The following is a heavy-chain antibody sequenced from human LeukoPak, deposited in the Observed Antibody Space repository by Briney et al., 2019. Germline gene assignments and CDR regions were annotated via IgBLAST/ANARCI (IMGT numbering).Heavy chain of an antibody. V-gene: IGHV3-23*01. CDR2: ISGSGGST. D-gene: IGHD3-10*01. Sequence: PGGSLRLSCAASGFTFSSYAMSWVRQAPGKGLEWVSAISGSGGSTYYADSVKGRFTISRDNSKNTLYLQMNSLRAEDTAIYYCAKDRGSGSYYQERPFDYWGLGTLVTVSS. J-gene: IGHJ4*02. CDR3: AKDRGSGSYYQERPFDY. CDR1: GFTFSSYA.